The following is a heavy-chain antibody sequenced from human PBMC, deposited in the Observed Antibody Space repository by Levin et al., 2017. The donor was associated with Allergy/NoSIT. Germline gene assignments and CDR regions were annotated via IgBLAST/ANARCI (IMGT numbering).Heavy chain of an antibody. J-gene: IGHJ4*01. CDR3: ARDARRVDSGYDYWYDK. CDR2: ISGSGLHI. Sequence: GGSLRLSCTGSGFTFSSNSMNWVRQAPGKGLEWVAHISGSGLHIKYADSVGGRFIISRDNAKNSLYLEMFSLRSDDTAVYYCARDARRVDSGYDYWYDKRGQGTLVTVAA. D-gene: IGHD5-12*01. CDR1: GFTFSSNS. V-gene: IGHV3-48*01.